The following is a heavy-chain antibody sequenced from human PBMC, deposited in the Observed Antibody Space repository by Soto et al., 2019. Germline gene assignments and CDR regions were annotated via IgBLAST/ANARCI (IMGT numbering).Heavy chain of an antibody. J-gene: IGHJ6*02. CDR1: GFTFSTYG. Sequence: PGGSLRLSCAASGFTFSTYGMHWVRQAPGKGLEWVAIISYDGSNKYYAASVKGRFTISRDNSKNTLYLQMNSLRAEDTAVYYCAKDGLVGVVAATWGGMDVWGQGT. CDR2: ISYDGSNK. V-gene: IGHV3-30*18. D-gene: IGHD2-15*01. CDR3: AKDGLVGVVAATWGGMDV.